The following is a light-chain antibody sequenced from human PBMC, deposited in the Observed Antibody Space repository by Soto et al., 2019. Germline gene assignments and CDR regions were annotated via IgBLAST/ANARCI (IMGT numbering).Light chain of an antibody. CDR3: SSYAGNNRGVV. CDR1: SSDVGGYKY. Sequence: QSALTQPPSASGSPGQSVTISCTGTSSDVGGYKYVSWYQQHPGKAPKFMIYEVSKRPSGVPDRFSGSKSGNTASLTVSGLQADDEADYYCSSYAGNNRGVVFGGGTKLTVL. CDR2: EVS. V-gene: IGLV2-8*01. J-gene: IGLJ2*01.